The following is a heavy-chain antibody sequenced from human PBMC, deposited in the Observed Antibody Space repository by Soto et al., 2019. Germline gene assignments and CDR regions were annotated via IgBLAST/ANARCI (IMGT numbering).Heavy chain of an antibody. CDR1: GFTFSDYY. CDR3: AREYGYGWYYFDY. CDR2: ISSSGDTM. D-gene: IGHD6-19*01. V-gene: IGHV3-11*01. Sequence: QVQLVESGGGLVKPGGSLRLSCAASGFTFSDYYMSWIRQAPGKGLEWVSYISSSGDTMYYADSVKGRFSISRDSAKTSLYLQMNNLRAEDAAVYYCAREYGYGWYYFDYWGQGTLVTVSS. J-gene: IGHJ4*02.